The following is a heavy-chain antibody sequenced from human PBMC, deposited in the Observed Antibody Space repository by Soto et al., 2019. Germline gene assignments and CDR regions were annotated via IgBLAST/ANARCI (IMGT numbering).Heavy chain of an antibody. V-gene: IGHV3-23*01. CDR2: ISGSGATT. CDR1: GFTFSSYA. J-gene: IGHJ5*02. D-gene: IGHD3-22*01. Sequence: GGSLRLSCAASGFTFSSYAMSWVRQAPGKGLEWVSAISGSGATTYYADSVKGRFTISRDNSKNTLYLRMNSLRAEDTAVYYCARVIYDSSGYYWFDPWGQGTLVTVSS. CDR3: ARVIYDSSGYYWFDP.